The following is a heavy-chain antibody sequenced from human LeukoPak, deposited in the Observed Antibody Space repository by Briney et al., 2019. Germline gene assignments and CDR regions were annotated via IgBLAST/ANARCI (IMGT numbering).Heavy chain of an antibody. CDR2: IYPGDSDT. D-gene: IGHD3-3*01. J-gene: IGHJ4*02. V-gene: IGHV5-51*01. CDR1: GYSFTSYW. Sequence: GESLKISCKGSGYSFTSYWIGWVRQMPGKGLEWMGIIYPGDSDTRYSPSSQGQVTISADKSISTAYLQWSSLKASDTAMYYCARLSLSDYYDFWSGPFDYWGQGTLVTVSS. CDR3: ARLSLSDYYDFWSGPFDY.